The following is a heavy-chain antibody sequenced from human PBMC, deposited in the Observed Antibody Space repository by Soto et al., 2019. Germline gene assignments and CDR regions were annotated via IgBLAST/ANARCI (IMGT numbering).Heavy chain of an antibody. J-gene: IGHJ4*02. Sequence: SETLSLTCTVSGGSISSGGYYWSWIRQHPGKGLEWIGYIYYSGSTYYNPSLKSRVTISVDTSKNQFSLKLSSVTAADTAVYYCARDPNSSGYYLGIDYWGQGTLVTVSS. CDR1: GGSISSGGYY. D-gene: IGHD3-22*01. CDR2: IYYSGST. V-gene: IGHV4-31*03. CDR3: ARDPNSSGYYLGIDY.